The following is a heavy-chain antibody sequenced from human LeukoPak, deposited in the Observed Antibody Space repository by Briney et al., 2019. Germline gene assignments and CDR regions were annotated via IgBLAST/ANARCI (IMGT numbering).Heavy chain of an antibody. V-gene: IGHV4-61*02. CDR3: AREIVVVPAAPVYYYMDV. Sequence: PSGTLSLTCTVSGGSISSGSYYWSWIRQPAGKGLEWIGRIYTSGSTNYNPSLKSRVTISVNTSKNQFSLKLSSVTAADTAVYYCAREIVVVPAAPVYYYMDVWGKGTTVTVSS. CDR1: GGSISSGSYY. J-gene: IGHJ6*03. CDR2: IYTSGST. D-gene: IGHD2-2*01.